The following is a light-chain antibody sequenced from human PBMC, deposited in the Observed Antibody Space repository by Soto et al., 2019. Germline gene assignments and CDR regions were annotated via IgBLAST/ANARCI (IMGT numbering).Light chain of an antibody. CDR1: QSVSTN. V-gene: IGKV3-15*01. Sequence: EIVMTQSPATLSVSPGERATLSCRASQSVSTNLAWYQQTPGQSPRLLIYGASTRATGIPARFSGSGSETEFTLTISSLQSEDFAVYYCQQYTNWPPYTFGQGTNLEIK. CDR2: GAS. J-gene: IGKJ2*01. CDR3: QQYTNWPPYT.